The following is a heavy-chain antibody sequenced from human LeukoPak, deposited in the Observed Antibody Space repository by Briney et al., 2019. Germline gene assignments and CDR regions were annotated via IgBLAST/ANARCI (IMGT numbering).Heavy chain of an antibody. CDR1: GFTFTSYS. CDR2: ISSSGTYI. D-gene: IGHD3-22*01. V-gene: IGHV3-21*01. J-gene: IGHJ3*02. Sequence: GGSLRLSCAASGFTFTSYSMNGVRQAPGEGLEWVSSISSSGTYIYYADSVKGRFTISRDNAKNSLYLQMNSLRAEDTAVYYCASPADYDSSVFDMWGQGTMVTVSS. CDR3: ASPADYDSSVFDM.